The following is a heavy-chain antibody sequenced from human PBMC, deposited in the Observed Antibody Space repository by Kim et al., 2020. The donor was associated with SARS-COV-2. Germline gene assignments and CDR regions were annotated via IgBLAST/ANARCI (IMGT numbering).Heavy chain of an antibody. J-gene: IGHJ4*02. CDR2: IKSKTDGGTT. CDR1: GFPFLPSW. D-gene: IGHD1-26*01. V-gene: IGHV3-15*01. CDR3: TTVGWDLPGVE. Sequence: GGSLRLSCAASGFPFLPSWLSWVRQAPGKGLEWVGRIKSKTDGGTTDYAALVKGRFIIARDDSENILVLQMNSLKTEDTGVYYCTTVGWDLPGVEWGQGT.